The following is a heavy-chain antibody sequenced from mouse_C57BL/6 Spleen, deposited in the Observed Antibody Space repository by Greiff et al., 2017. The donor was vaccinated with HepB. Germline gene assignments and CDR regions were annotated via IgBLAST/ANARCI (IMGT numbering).Heavy chain of an antibody. CDR3: ARGRSHFDY. CDR1: GYTFTSYW. CDR2: IDPSDSYT. J-gene: IGHJ2*01. Sequence: QVHVKQPGAELVMPGASVKLSCKASGYTFTSYWMHWVKQRPGQGLEWIGEIDPSDSYTNYNQKFKGKSTLTVDKSSSTAYMQLSSLTSEDSAVYYCARGRSHFDYWGQGTTLTVSS. V-gene: IGHV1-69*01.